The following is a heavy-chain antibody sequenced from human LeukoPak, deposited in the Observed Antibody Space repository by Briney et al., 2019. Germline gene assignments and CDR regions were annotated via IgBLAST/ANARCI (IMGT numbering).Heavy chain of an antibody. CDR3: ARAPEYGLYYFDY. CDR1: NGSISSSSYY. D-gene: IGHD1-14*01. J-gene: IGHJ4*02. V-gene: IGHV4-39*07. CDR2: FYYSGST. Sequence: SETLSLTCTVSNGSISSSSYYWGWIRQPPGKGLEWIGSFYYSGSTYYNPSLKSRVSISVDTSKNQFSLKLTSVTAADTAVYYCARAPEYGLYYFDYWGQGTLVTVSS.